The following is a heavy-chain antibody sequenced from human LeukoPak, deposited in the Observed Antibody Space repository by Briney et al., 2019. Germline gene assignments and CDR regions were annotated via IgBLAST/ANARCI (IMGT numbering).Heavy chain of an antibody. V-gene: IGHV1-46*01. J-gene: IGHJ4*02. CDR2: INPSGGST. Sequence: ASVKVSCKASGYTFTSYYMHWVRQAPGQGLEWMGIINPSGGSTGYAQKFQGRVTMTRDTSTSTVYMELSSLRSEDTAVYYCARVRFGKFGTVYWGQGTLVTVSS. CDR1: GYTFTSYY. D-gene: IGHD3-10*01. CDR3: ARVRFGKFGTVY.